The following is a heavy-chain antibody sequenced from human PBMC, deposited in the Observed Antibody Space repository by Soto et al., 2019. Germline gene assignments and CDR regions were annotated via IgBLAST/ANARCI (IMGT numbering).Heavy chain of an antibody. CDR1: GFTFSNYP. CDR2: ISGSGDRT. D-gene: IGHD2-8*02. J-gene: IGHJ6*02. CDR3: AKEVEYLRGFYYAMDV. V-gene: IGHV3-23*01. Sequence: EVQLLESGGGLVQPGGSLRVSCAASGFTFSNYPMSWVRQAPGKGLEWVSSISGSGDRTYSANSVKGRFTISRDNSKNTLYLQMDSVRAEDKAVYHCAKEVEYLRGFYYAMDVWGLGTTVTVSS.